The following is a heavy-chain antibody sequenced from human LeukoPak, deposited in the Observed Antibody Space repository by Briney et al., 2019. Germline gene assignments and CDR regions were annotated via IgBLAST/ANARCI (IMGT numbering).Heavy chain of an antibody. J-gene: IGHJ4*02. Sequence: PGGSLRLSCAASGFTVSSNYMSWVRQAPGKGLEWVSVIYSGGSTYYADSVKGRFTISRDNSKNTLYLQMNSPRAEDTAVYYCARDSDSSGYSDYWGQGTLVTVSS. D-gene: IGHD3-22*01. CDR3: ARDSDSSGYSDY. V-gene: IGHV3-66*01. CDR1: GFTVSSNY. CDR2: IYSGGST.